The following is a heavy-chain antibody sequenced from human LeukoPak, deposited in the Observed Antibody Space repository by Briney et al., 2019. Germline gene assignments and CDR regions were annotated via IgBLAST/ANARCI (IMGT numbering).Heavy chain of an antibody. CDR3: ARDVRPNYYDSSGYYV. CDR2: IYSGGST. D-gene: IGHD3-22*01. J-gene: IGHJ4*02. CDR1: GFTFSSYS. Sequence: GGSLRLSCAPSGFTFSSYSMSWVRQAPGKGLEWVSVIYSGGSTYYADSVKGRFTISRDNSKNTLYLQMNSLRAEDTAVYYCARDVRPNYYDSSGYYVWGQGTLVTVSS. V-gene: IGHV3-66*01.